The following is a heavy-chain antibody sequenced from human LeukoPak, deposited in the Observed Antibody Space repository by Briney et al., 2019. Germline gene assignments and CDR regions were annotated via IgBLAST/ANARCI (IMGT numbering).Heavy chain of an antibody. CDR2: INPSGGST. CDR3: ARSSAYYNETDI. Sequence: RASVKVSCKASGYTFTSYYMHWVRQAPGQGLEWMGIINPSGGSTTYAQKFQGRLTMASDTSTSTVYMELSSLRSEDTAMYYCARSSAYYNETDIWGQGTMVTVSS. CDR1: GYTFTSYY. D-gene: IGHD1-26*01. V-gene: IGHV1-46*01. J-gene: IGHJ3*02.